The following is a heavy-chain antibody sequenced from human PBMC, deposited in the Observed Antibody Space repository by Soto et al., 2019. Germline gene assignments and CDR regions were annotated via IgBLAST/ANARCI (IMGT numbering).Heavy chain of an antibody. CDR2: TSYTGNT. CDR1: GGSITSYH. D-gene: IGHD3-10*01. CDR3: ARDFEATMVRGVIIAYYYYGMDV. Sequence: PSETLSLTCVVSGGSITSYHWSWIRQFPGKGLEWIAYTSYTGNTNYNPSLKSRVTMSVDTSKNQFSLKLSSVTAADTAVYYCARDFEATMVRGVIIAYYYYGMDVWGQGTTVTVSS. J-gene: IGHJ6*02. V-gene: IGHV4-59*12.